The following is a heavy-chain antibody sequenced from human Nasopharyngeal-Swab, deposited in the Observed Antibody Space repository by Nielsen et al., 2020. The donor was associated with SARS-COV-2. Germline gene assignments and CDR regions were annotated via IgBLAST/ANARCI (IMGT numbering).Heavy chain of an antibody. CDR2: ISSSSSTI. CDR1: GFTFSSYS. J-gene: IGHJ4*02. V-gene: IGHV3-48*04. Sequence: GESLKISCAASGFTFSSYSMNWVRQAPGKGLEWVSYISSSSSTICYADSVKGRFTISRDNAKNSLYLQMNSLRAEDTAVYYCARGDSSGYYVYDHYYFDYWGQGTLVTVSS. CDR3: ARGDSSGYYVYDHYYFDY. D-gene: IGHD3-22*01.